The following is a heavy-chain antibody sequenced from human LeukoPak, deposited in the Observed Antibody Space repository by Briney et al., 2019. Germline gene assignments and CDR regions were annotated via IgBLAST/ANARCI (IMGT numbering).Heavy chain of an antibody. V-gene: IGHV1-69*05. CDR1: GGTFSSYA. CDR3: AQMPDGYNGVVDY. D-gene: IGHD5-24*01. Sequence: SVKVPCKASGGTFSSYAISWVRQAPGQGLEWMGRIIPIFGTANYAQKFQGRVTITTDESTSTAYMELSSLRSEDTAVYYCAQMPDGYNGVVDYWGQGTLVTVSS. J-gene: IGHJ4*02. CDR2: IIPIFGTA.